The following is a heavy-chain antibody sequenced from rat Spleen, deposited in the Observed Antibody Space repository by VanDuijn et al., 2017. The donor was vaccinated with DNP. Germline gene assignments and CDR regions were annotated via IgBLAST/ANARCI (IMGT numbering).Heavy chain of an antibody. Sequence: EVQLQESGPGLLKPSQSLSLTCSVTGYSISTSYRWTWIRKFPGHKLEWMGYINSAGSIEYNPSLKGRISITSDTSKNQFFLQVNSVTTDDTATYYCTRGDILRSFDYWGQGVMVTVSS. D-gene: IGHD1-6*01. V-gene: IGHV3-3*01. J-gene: IGHJ2*01. CDR1: GYSISTSYR. CDR2: INSAGSI. CDR3: TRGDILRSFDY.